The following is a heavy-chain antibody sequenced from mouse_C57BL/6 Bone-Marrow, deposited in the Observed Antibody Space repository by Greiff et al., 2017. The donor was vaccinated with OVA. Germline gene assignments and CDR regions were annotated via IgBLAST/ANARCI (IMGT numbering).Heavy chain of an antibody. CDR3: VRGGYYYGSSYDWYFDV. J-gene: IGHJ1*03. CDR2: IRSKSNNYAT. D-gene: IGHD1-1*01. Sequence: EVQGVESGGGLVQPKGSLKLSCAASGFSFNTYAMNWVRQAPGKGLEWVARIRSKSNNYATYYADSVKDRFTISRDDSESMLYLQMNNLKTEDTAMYYCVRGGYYYGSSYDWYFDVWGTGTTVTVSS. CDR1: GFSFNTYA. V-gene: IGHV10-1*01.